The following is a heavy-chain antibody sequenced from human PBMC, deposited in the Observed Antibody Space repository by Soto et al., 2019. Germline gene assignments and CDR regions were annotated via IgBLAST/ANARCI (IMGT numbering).Heavy chain of an antibody. CDR1: GGTFSSYA. J-gene: IGHJ6*02. V-gene: IGHV1-69*12. CDR3: AREGCSGGSCYGAYYYGMDV. D-gene: IGHD2-15*01. CDR2: IIPICGTA. Sequence: QVQLVQSGAEVKKPGSSVKVSCKASGGTFSSYAISWVRQAPGQGLEWMGGIIPICGTANYAQKFQGRVTITADESTSTAYMELSSLRSEDTAVYYCAREGCSGGSCYGAYYYGMDVWGQGTTVTVSS.